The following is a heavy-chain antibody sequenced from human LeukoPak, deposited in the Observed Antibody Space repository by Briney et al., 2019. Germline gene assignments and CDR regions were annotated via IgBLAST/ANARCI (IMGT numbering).Heavy chain of an antibody. Sequence: SETLSLTCAVYGGSFSGYYWSWIRQPPGKGLEWIGEINHSGSTNYNPSLKSRVTISVDTSKNQFSLKLSSVTAADTAVYYCARVDYDFWSGYYRRPQFDYWGQGTLVTVSS. CDR2: INHSGST. J-gene: IGHJ4*02. V-gene: IGHV4-34*01. CDR1: GGSFSGYY. CDR3: ARVDYDFWSGYYRRPQFDY. D-gene: IGHD3-3*01.